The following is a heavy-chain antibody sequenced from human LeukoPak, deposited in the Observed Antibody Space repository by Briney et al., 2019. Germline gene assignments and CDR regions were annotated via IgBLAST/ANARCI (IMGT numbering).Heavy chain of an antibody. CDR3: ARGTDYYGSGSYHKD. CDR2: INHSGST. CDR1: GGSISSSSYY. J-gene: IGHJ4*02. Sequence: SETLSLTCTVSGGSISSSSYYWGWIRQPPGKGLEWIGEINHSGSTNYNPSLKSRVTISVDTSKNQFSLKLSSVTAADTAVYYCARGTDYYGSGSYHKDWGQGTLVTVSS. V-gene: IGHV4-39*07. D-gene: IGHD3-10*01.